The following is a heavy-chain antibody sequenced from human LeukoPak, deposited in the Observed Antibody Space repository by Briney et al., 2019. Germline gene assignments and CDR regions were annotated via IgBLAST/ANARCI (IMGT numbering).Heavy chain of an antibody. J-gene: IGHJ6*03. V-gene: IGHV4-34*01. CDR1: GGCFSDYS. Sequence: AETLSLTCAVYGGCFSDYSWTWIRQPPGQGLEWIGEINQSGGTNHNPSLMSRVIMSVDTSKNQISLQVNSVTAADTAVYYCARVGYSYSINDWSRTGLGAYPTKYYYYMDVWVKGATVTVSS. CDR3: ARVGYSYSINDWSRTGLGAYPTKYYYYMDV. D-gene: IGHD5-18*01. CDR2: INQSGGT.